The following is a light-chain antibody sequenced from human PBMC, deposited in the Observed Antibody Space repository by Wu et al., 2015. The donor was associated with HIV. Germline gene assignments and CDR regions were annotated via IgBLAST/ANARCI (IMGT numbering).Light chain of an antibody. V-gene: IGKV1-16*01. J-gene: IGKJ3*01. CDR3: QQYNTSPFT. CDR1: QGISNF. CDR2: EAS. Sequence: DIQMTQSPSSLSASVGDRVTITCRASQGISNFLAWYQQKPGKPPKVLIYEASSLQSGVPSRFSGSGSATEFTLIISDLQPDDFATYYCQQYNTSPFTFGPGTKVDIK.